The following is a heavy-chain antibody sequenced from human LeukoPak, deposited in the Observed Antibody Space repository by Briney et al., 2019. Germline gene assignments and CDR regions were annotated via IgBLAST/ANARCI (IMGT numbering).Heavy chain of an antibody. D-gene: IGHD6-19*01. CDR1: GFTLSSYA. CDR3: ARDPEYSSGWETHNLFDY. V-gene: IGHV3-23*01. J-gene: IGHJ4*02. CDR2: ASSSDSGK. Sequence: GGSLRLSCVVSGFTLSSYAMSWVRQAPGKGLEWVAAASSSDSGKYHADSVRGRFTISRDNSKNTVYLQMNSLRAEDAAVYYCARDPEYSSGWETHNLFDYWGQGTLVTVSS.